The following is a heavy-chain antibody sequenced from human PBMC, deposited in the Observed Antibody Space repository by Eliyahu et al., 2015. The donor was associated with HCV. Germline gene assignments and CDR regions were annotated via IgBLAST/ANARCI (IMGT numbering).Heavy chain of an antibody. V-gene: IGHV5-51*01. D-gene: IGHD3-22*01. CDR3: ARRGYYDGSGYFDY. J-gene: IGHJ4*02. Sequence: EVQLVQSGAEVKEPGESLKISCKGSGYSFTTYWIAWVRQLPGKGLEWMAMIYAGDSENRYSPSFQGQVTISVDNSISTAYLQWSSLKASDTAMYYCARRGYYDGSGYFDYWGQGTLVTVSS. CDR1: GYSFTTYW. CDR2: IYAGDSEN.